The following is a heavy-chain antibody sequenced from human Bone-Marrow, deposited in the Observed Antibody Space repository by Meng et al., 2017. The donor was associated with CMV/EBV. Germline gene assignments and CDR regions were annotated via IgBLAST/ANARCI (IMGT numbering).Heavy chain of an antibody. CDR3: ARVKDGDYHSFAY. CDR1: GFTVSSNY. Sequence: GGSLRLSCAASGFTVSSNYMSWVRQAPGKGLEWVSYISRSSDYIYYVDSVKGRFTISRDNAENSLYLQMNSLRAEDTAVYYCARVKDGDYHSFAYWGQGTLVTVSS. D-gene: IGHD4-17*01. J-gene: IGHJ4*02. CDR2: ISRSSDYI. V-gene: IGHV3-21*06.